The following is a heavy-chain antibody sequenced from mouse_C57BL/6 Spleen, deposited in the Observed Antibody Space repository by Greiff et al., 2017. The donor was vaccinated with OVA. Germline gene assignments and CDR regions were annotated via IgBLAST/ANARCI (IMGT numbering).Heavy chain of an antibody. CDR3: ARGRLDGSPWFAY. D-gene: IGHD1-1*01. J-gene: IGHJ3*01. CDR1: GYAFSSSW. CDR2: IYPGDGDT. V-gene: IGHV1-82*01. Sequence: QVQLQQSGPELVKPGASVKISCKASGYAFSSSWMNWVKQRPGKGLEWIGRIYPGDGDTNYNGKFKGKATLTADKSSSTAYMQLSSLTSEDSAVYFCARGRLDGSPWFAYWGQGTLVTVSA.